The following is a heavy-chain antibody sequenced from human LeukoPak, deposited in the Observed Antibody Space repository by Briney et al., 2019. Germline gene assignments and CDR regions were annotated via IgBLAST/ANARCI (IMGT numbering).Heavy chain of an antibody. CDR2: IYYSGST. CDR1: GGSISGSSYF. D-gene: IGHD6-19*01. CDR3: ARASGWYFFGDPIDY. V-gene: IGHV4-39*01. Sequence: PSETLSLTCTVSGGSISGSSYFWGWIRQPPGKGLERIGSIYYSGSTYYNPSLKSRVTISVDTSKNQFSLKLSSVTAADTAVYYCARASGWYFFGDPIDYWGQGTLVTVSS. J-gene: IGHJ4*02.